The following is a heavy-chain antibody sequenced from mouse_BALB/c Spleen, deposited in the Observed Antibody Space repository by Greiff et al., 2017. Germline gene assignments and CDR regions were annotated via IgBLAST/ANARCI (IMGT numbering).Heavy chain of an antibody. CDR2: IDPANGNT. J-gene: IGHJ2*01. CDR3: ARSRYYFDY. V-gene: IGHV14-3*02. Sequence: EVKLQESGAELVKPGASVKLSCTASGFNIKDTYMHWVKQRPEQGLEWIGRIDPANGNTKYDPKFQGKAPITADTSSNTAYLQLSSLTSEDTAVYYCARSRYYFDYWGQGTTLTVSS. CDR1: GFNIKDTY.